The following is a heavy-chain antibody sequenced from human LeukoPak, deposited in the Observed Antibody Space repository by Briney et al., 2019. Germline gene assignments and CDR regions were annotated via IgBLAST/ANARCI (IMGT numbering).Heavy chain of an antibody. D-gene: IGHD2-2*01. V-gene: IGHV4-34*01. CDR2: INHSGST. CDR3: AVGNCSSTSCFDY. J-gene: IGHJ4*02. CDR1: GGSFSGYY. Sequence: SETLSLTCAVYGGSFSGYYWSWIRQPPGKGLEWIGEINHSGSTNYNPSLKSRVTISVDTSKNQFSLKLSSVTAADTAVYYCAVGNCSSTSCFDYLGQGTLVTVSS.